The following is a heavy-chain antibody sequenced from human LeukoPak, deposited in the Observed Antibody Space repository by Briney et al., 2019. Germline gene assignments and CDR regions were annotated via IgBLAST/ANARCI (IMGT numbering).Heavy chain of an antibody. V-gene: IGHV1-2*02. CDR3: ARGRIYCSGGSCYSPPYYYYYGMDV. Sequence: ASVKVSCKASGYTFTGYYMHWVRQAPGQGLEWMGWINPNSGGTNYAQKFQGRVTMTRDTSISTAYMELSRLRSDDTAVYYCARGRIYCSGGSCYSPPYYYYYGMDVWGQGTTVTVSS. CDR1: GYTFTGYY. D-gene: IGHD2-15*01. CDR2: INPNSGGT. J-gene: IGHJ6*02.